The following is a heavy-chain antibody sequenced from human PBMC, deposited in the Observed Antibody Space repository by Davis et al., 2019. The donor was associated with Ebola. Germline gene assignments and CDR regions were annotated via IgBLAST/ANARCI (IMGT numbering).Heavy chain of an antibody. CDR3: ARGGCSGGNCYSPDY. CDR1: GYTFTSYG. V-gene: IGHV1-18*01. J-gene: IGHJ4*02. D-gene: IGHD2-15*01. CDR2: ISAYNGNT. Sequence: AASVKVSCKASGYTFTSYGISWVRQAPGQGLEWMGWISAYNGNTNYAQKLQGRVTMTTDTSTSTAYMELRSLRSDDTAVYYCARGGCSGGNCYSPDYWGQGTLVTVSS.